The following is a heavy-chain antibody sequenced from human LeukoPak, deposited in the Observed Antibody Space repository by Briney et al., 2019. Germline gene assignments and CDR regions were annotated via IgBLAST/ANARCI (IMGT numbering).Heavy chain of an antibody. V-gene: IGHV3-15*01. Sequence: GGSLRPACAASGFTFSNAWMNWVRQAPGKGLEWVGHIKSNTDGVTADYASPVKGRFTISRDDSKNTLYLQMNSLKTEDTAVYYCTTRRTYYDSSGYSYPYYYYYYMDVWGKASKATVSS. CDR1: GFTFSNAW. CDR2: IKSNTDGVTA. J-gene: IGHJ6*03. CDR3: TTRRTYYDSSGYSYPYYYYYYMDV. D-gene: IGHD3-22*01.